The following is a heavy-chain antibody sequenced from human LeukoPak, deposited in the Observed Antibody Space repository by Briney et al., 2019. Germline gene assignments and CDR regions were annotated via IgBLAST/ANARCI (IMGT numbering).Heavy chain of an antibody. V-gene: IGHV1-69*13. CDR1: GGTFSSYA. Sequence: SVKVSCKASGGTFSSYAISWVRQAPGQGLEWMGGIIPIFGTANYAQKFQGRVTITADESTSTAYMELSSLRSEDTAVYYCASVKFGSGWYLDGDYWGQGTLVTVSS. CDR2: IIPIFGTA. D-gene: IGHD6-19*01. J-gene: IGHJ4*02. CDR3: ASVKFGSGWYLDGDY.